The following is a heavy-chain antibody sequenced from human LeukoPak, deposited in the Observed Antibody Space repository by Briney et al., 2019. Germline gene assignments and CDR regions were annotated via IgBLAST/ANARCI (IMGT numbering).Heavy chain of an antibody. CDR3: ARDGGKVAVAPDY. V-gene: IGHV3-21*01. J-gene: IGHJ4*02. D-gene: IGHD6-19*01. CDR2: ISSSSSYI. Sequence: PGGSLRLSCAASGFTFSSYSMNWVRQAPGKGLEWGSSISSSSSYIYYAASVKGRFTISRDNAKNSLYLQMNSLRAEDTAVYYCARDGGKVAVAPDYWGQGTLVTVSA. CDR1: GFTFSSYS.